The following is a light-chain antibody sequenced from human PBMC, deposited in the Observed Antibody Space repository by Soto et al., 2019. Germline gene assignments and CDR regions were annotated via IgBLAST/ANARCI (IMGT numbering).Light chain of an antibody. CDR2: AVT. CDR1: SSDIGGYNY. CDR3: CSYTTSGTFV. V-gene: IGLV2-14*01. J-gene: IGLJ1*01. Sequence: QSALTQPASVSGSPGQSITISCNGTSSDIGGYNYVSWYQQHPGKAPKLMIYAVTDRPSGISYRFSGSKSANTASLTISGLQAEDEADYYCCSYTTSGTFVFGTGTKVTVL.